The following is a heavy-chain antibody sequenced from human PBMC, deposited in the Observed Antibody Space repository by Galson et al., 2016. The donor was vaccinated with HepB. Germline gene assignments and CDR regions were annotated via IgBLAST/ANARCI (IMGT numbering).Heavy chain of an antibody. V-gene: IGHV1-2*02. CDR2: INPYSGLT. CDR3: TRRPRLESQYFFDY. CDR1: GYTFTDYI. Sequence: SVKVSCKASGYTFTDYIVHWVRQAPGQGLEWMGWINPYSGLTNYAQIFQGRVTMTRDTTISTVYLERRRLTSDDTAVYYCTRRPRLESQYFFDYWGPGTLVTVSS. D-gene: IGHD1-1*01. J-gene: IGHJ4*02.